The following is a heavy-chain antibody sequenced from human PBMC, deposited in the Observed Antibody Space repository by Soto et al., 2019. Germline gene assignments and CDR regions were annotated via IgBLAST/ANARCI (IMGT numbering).Heavy chain of an antibody. J-gene: IGHJ5*02. Sequence: SGGSLRLSCAASGFTFSSYSMNWVRQAPGKGPEWVSSISSSSSYIYYADSVKGRFTISRDNAKNSLYLQMNSLRAEDTAVYYCARQYFPDGNWFDPWGQGTLVTVSS. CDR3: ARQYFPDGNWFDP. CDR2: ISSSSSYI. V-gene: IGHV3-21*01. CDR1: GFTFSSYS. D-gene: IGHD3-9*01.